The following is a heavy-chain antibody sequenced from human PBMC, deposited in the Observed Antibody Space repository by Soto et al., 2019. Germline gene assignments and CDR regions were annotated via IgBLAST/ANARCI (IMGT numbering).Heavy chain of an antibody. CDR3: ARYDFPSTTWFDP. D-gene: IGHD3-3*01. Sequence: PGGSLRLSCAASGFTFSSYSINWVRQAPGKGLEWVSSISSSSSYIYYADSVKGRFTISRDNAKNSLYLQMNSLRAEDTAVYYCARYDFPSTTWFDPWGQGNLVTVSS. J-gene: IGHJ5*02. CDR1: GFTFSSYS. CDR2: ISSSSSYI. V-gene: IGHV3-21*01.